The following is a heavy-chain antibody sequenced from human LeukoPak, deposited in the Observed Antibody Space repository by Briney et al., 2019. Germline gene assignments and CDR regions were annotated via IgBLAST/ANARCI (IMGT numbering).Heavy chain of an antibody. CDR3: ARAVISFAGLIAKGFDS. J-gene: IGHJ4*02. Sequence: SETLSLTCTVSGGSFSTDYRSWIRQPPGKGLEWIGYIYYSGFTDYNPSLKSRVTMSVDTSKNQFSLRLSSVTAADTAVYFCARAVISFAGLIAKGFDSWGQGTLVTISS. CDR1: GGSFSTDY. D-gene: IGHD3-16*02. V-gene: IGHV4-59*01. CDR2: IYYSGFT.